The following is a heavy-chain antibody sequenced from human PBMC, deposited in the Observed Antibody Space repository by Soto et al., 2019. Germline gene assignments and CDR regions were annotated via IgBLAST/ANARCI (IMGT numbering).Heavy chain of an antibody. Sequence: SETRSLTWILAGGSITSYHWSWIRQFAEKGREWIAYTSSTGDTTYNTSFKSRVTISIDTSKKQLSLKRTAMTAADTAVYYSARDIHAGFTHYSDPWGQGTLVTVSS. CDR1: GGSITSYH. V-gene: IGHV4-59*01. D-gene: IGHD2-15*01. CDR2: TSSTGDT. J-gene: IGHJ5*02. CDR3: ARDIHAGFTHYSDP.